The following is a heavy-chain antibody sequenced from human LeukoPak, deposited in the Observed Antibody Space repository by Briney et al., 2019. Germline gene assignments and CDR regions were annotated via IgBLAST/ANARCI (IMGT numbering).Heavy chain of an antibody. CDR2: IWADGSSK. Sequence: PGGSLRLSCAASGFSLSGNGMHWVRQAPGKGLEWVAVIWADGSSKYYADSVKGRFTISRDNSENTLYLQMNSLRAEDTAVYYCARVVDTHFDYWGQGTLVTVSS. V-gene: IGHV3-33*01. J-gene: IGHJ4*02. D-gene: IGHD5-18*01. CDR1: GFSLSGNG. CDR3: ARVVDTHFDY.